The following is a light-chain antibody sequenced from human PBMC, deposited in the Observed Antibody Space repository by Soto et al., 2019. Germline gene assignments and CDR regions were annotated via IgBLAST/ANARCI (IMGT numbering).Light chain of an antibody. CDR2: DDS. Sequence: SYELTQPPSVSVAPGQTARITCGGNNIGSKSVHWYQQKPGQAPVLVVYDDSDRPSGVPERLCGSDPRSTATLTISRVEAGDEADYYCQVWDSSSDHVVFGGGTELTVL. CDR1: NIGSKS. CDR3: QVWDSSSDHVV. J-gene: IGLJ2*01. V-gene: IGLV3-21*02.